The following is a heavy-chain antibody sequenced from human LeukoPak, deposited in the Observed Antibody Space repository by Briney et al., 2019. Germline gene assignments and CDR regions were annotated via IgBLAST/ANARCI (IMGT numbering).Heavy chain of an antibody. D-gene: IGHD5-12*01. CDR3: ATDLVDIVATRTFDY. J-gene: IGHJ4*02. CDR2: FDPEDDET. Sequence: ASVKVSCKVSGYTLTELSLHWVRQAPGKGLEWMGGFDPEDDETIYAQKFQGRVTMTEDTSADTAYMVLSSLRSEDTAVYYCATDLVDIVATRTFDYWGQGTLVTVSS. V-gene: IGHV1-24*01. CDR1: GYTLTELS.